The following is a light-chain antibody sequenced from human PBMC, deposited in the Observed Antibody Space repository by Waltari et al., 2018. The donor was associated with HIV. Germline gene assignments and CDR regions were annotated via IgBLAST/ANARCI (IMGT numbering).Light chain of an antibody. Sequence: EIVLTQSPGTLSLSPGERASLSCRASQSIFSNYLAWYQQKPGQAPRLLIYDASSSATDIPDRFSGSGSGTDFTLTISGLEPEDFAVYFCQQYGTSPLTFGGGTKVEMK. CDR1: QSIFSNY. V-gene: IGKV3-20*01. CDR3: QQYGTSPLT. J-gene: IGKJ4*01. CDR2: DAS.